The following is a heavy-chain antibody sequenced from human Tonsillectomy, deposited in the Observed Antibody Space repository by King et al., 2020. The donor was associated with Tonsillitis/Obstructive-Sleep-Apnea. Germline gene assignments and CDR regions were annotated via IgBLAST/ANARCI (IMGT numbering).Heavy chain of an antibody. Sequence: VQLVESGGGLVKPGGSLRLSCAASGFSFSDYYVSWIRQAPGKGLEWVSYISSSSSYTDYADSVKGRFTISRDNAKNSLYLQMNSLRAEDTAVYYCASGGGEPPPPFDYWGQGTLVTVSS. CDR2: ISSSSSYT. CDR3: ASGGGEPPPPFDY. V-gene: IGHV3-11*06. D-gene: IGHD3-16*01. J-gene: IGHJ4*02. CDR1: GFSFSDYY.